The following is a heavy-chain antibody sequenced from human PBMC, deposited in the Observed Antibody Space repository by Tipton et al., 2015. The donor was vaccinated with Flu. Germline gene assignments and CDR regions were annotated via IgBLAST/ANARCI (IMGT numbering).Heavy chain of an antibody. CDR1: GGSFSSFH. J-gene: IGHJ6*02. D-gene: IGHD2-15*01. Sequence: TLSLTCTISGGSFSSFHWSWIRQPPGKGLEWLGSIFYSGTTNYNPSLKSRVTISVDTSKNQFSLKLTSVTAADTAIYYCARVGCSGGSCYSGDYYGMDVWGQGTTVTVSS. CDR2: IFYSGTT. V-gene: IGHV4-59*01. CDR3: ARVGCSGGSCYSGDYYGMDV.